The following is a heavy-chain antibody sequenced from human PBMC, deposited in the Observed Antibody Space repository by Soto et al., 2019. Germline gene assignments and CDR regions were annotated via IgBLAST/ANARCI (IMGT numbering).Heavy chain of an antibody. CDR2: IYSGGST. D-gene: IGHD3-3*01. CDR1: GFTVSSNY. CDR3: ARSGSVPTLEWLKGGLDY. Sequence: GGSLRLSCAASGFTVSSNYMSWVRQAPGKGLEWVSVIYSGGSTYYADSVKGRFTISRDNSKNTLYLQMNSLRAEDTAVYYCARSGSVPTLEWLKGGLDYWGQGTLVTVSS. V-gene: IGHV3-53*01. J-gene: IGHJ4*02.